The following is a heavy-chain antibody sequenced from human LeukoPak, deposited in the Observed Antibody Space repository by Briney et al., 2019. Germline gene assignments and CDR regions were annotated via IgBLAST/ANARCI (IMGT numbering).Heavy chain of an antibody. CDR2: IYYSGST. D-gene: IGHD4-23*01. CDR1: GYSISSGYY. V-gene: IGHV4-38-2*02. J-gene: IGHJ4*02. Sequence: SETLSLTCTVSGYSISSGYYWGWIRQPPGKGLEWIGSIYYSGSTYYNPSLKSRVTISVDTSKNQFSLKLSSVTAADTAVYYCARADGGRPFDYWGQGTLVTVSS. CDR3: ARADGGRPFDY.